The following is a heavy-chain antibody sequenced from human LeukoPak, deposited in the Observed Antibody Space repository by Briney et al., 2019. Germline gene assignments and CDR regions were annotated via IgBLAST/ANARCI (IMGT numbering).Heavy chain of an antibody. Sequence: GGSLRLSCAASGFTFSFYAMTWVRQAPGKGLEWVSAINGRGGSTHYADSVKGRFTISKDNSKNTLDLQMDSLRAEDTAIYYCARDIYSNYWAIDYWGRGTLVTVSS. CDR3: ARDIYSNYWAIDY. V-gene: IGHV3-23*01. CDR2: INGRGGST. J-gene: IGHJ4*02. D-gene: IGHD5-24*01. CDR1: GFTFSFYA.